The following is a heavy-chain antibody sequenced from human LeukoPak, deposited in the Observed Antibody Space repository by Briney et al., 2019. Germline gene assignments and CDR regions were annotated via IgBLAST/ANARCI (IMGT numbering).Heavy chain of an antibody. CDR2: INHSGST. CDR1: GGSFSGYY. J-gene: IGHJ4*02. D-gene: IGHD3-16*02. Sequence: SETLSLTCAVYGGSFSGYYWSWIRQPPGKGREWIGEINHSGSTNHNPSLKSRVTIPVDTSQSQFSLKLSSVTAADTAVYFCARGPFGVWGTYRYKGYFDYWGQGTLVTVSS. CDR3: ARGPFGVWGTYRYKGYFDY. V-gene: IGHV4-34*01.